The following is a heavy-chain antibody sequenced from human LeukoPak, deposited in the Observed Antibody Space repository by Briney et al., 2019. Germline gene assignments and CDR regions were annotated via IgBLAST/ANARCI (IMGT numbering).Heavy chain of an antibody. J-gene: IGHJ3*02. Sequence: SSETLSLTCSVSGASITSGDYYWSWIRQPAGKGLEWIGRIYTGGSTNYNASLKSRVTISGDTSKNQFSLRLSSVTAADTAVYYCARERWLQFGDDAFDIWGQGTRVTVSS. V-gene: IGHV4-61*02. CDR2: IYTGGST. CDR3: ARERWLQFGDDAFDI. D-gene: IGHD5-24*01. CDR1: GASITSGDYY.